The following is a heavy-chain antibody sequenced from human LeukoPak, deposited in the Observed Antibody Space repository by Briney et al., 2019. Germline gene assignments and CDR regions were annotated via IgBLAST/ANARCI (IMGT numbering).Heavy chain of an antibody. V-gene: IGHV2-70*11. Sequence: SGPTLVNPTQTLTLTCTSSGFSLNTSGMCVSWIRQPPGKALEWLARIDWDDDKYYTTSLKTRLTISKDTSKNQVVLTMTNMDPVDTATYYCARMPYSGRYFGPAHDAFDIWGQGTMVTVSS. CDR3: ARMPYSGRYFGPAHDAFDI. J-gene: IGHJ3*02. CDR1: GFSLNTSGMC. D-gene: IGHD1-26*01. CDR2: IDWDDDK.